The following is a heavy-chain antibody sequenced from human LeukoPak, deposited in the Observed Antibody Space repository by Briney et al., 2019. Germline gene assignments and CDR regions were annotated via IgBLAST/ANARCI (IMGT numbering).Heavy chain of an antibody. J-gene: IGHJ4*02. CDR3: AKSRGYSYRALDY. CDR2: ISGSGASA. D-gene: IGHD5-18*01. V-gene: IGHV3-23*01. Sequence: PGGSLRLSCAASGFTFSSYAMSWVRQAPGKGLEWVSGISGSGASAYYADSVKGRFTISRDNSKNTLYVQMNSLRAGDTAVYYCAKSRGYSYRALDYWGQGTLVTVSS. CDR1: GFTFSSYA.